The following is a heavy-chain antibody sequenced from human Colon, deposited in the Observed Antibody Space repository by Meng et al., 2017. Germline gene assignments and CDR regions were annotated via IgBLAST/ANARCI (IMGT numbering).Heavy chain of an antibody. V-gene: IGHV4-4*03. D-gene: IGHD1-7*01. Sequence: LHEPGPGVVKQPGPLLLTCAVSGGSICSADWWSWVRQPPGKGLEWIAEIDHTENTTYNPSLKSRVTITVDKSKNQFSLKLRFMTAADTAVDYCARVGPGELPNFFDPWGQGTLVTASS. CDR3: ARVGPGELPNFFDP. CDR2: IDHTENT. J-gene: IGHJ5*02. CDR1: GGSICSADW.